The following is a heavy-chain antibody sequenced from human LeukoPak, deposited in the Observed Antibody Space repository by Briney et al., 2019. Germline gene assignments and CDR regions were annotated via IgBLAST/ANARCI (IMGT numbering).Heavy chain of an antibody. CDR2: INHSGST. CDR3: ARGQDGGNPGDY. CDR1: GGSFSGYY. V-gene: IGHV4-34*01. J-gene: IGHJ4*02. D-gene: IGHD4-23*01. Sequence: PSETLSLTCAVYGGSFSGYYWSWIRQPPGKGLEWIGEINHSGSTNYNPSLKSRVTISVDTSKNQFSLKLSSETAADTAVYYCARGQDGGNPGDYWGQGTLVTVSS.